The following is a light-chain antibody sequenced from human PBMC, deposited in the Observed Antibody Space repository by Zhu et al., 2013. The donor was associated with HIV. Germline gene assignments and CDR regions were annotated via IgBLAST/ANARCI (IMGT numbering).Light chain of an antibody. Sequence: EIVMTQSPATLSVSPGERAALSCRASQSVSINLAWYQQKPGQAPRLLIYGASTRATGIPDRFSGSGSGTDFTLTITSLQPEDVAVYSCQQYNDWPPLTFGGGTRVEI. CDR2: GAS. V-gene: IGKV3-15*01. J-gene: IGKJ4*01. CDR1: QSVSIN. CDR3: QQYNDWPPLT.